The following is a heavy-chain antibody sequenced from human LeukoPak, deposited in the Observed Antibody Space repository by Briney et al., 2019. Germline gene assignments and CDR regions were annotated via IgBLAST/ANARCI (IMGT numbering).Heavy chain of an antibody. CDR1: GGSISSSSYY. Sequence: KPSETLSLTCTVSGGSISSSSYYWGWIRQPPGKGLEWIGSIYYSGSTYYNPSLKSRVTISVDTSKNQFSLKLSSVTAADTAVYYCARGYEYDILTGYLESYYFDYWGQGALVTVSS. V-gene: IGHV4-39*07. CDR2: IYYSGST. D-gene: IGHD3-9*01. CDR3: ARGYEYDILTGYLESYYFDY. J-gene: IGHJ4*02.